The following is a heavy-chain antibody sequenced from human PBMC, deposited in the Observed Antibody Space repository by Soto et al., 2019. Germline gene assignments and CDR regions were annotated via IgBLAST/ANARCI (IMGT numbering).Heavy chain of an antibody. D-gene: IGHD3-22*01. CDR2: IYYSGST. CDR3: ARVNSYYYDSSGYYGQDY. CDR1: GGSISSGDYY. Sequence: QVQLQESGPGLVKPSQTLSLTCTVSGGSISSGDYYWSWIRQPPGKGLEWIGYIYYSGSTYYNPSLKSRVTISVDTSKDQFSLKLSSVTAADTAVYYCARVNSYYYDSSGYYGQDYWGQGTLVTVSS. V-gene: IGHV4-30-4*01. J-gene: IGHJ4*02.